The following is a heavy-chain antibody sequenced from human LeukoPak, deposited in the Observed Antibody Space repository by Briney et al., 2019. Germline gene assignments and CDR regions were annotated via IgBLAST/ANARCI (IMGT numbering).Heavy chain of an antibody. V-gene: IGHV3-30*04. Sequence: GGSLRLSCAASGFTFSSYAMHWVRQAPGKGLEWVAVISYDGSNKYYADSVKGRFTISRDNSKNTLYLQMNSLRAEDTAVYYCAREDYGSGSQGYYFDYWGQGTLVTVSS. CDR3: AREDYGSGSQGYYFDY. CDR1: GFTFSSYA. D-gene: IGHD3-10*01. J-gene: IGHJ4*02. CDR2: ISYDGSNK.